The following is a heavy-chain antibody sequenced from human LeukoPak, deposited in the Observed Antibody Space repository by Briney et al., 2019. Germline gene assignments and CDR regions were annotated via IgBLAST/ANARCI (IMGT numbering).Heavy chain of an antibody. J-gene: IGHJ4*02. Sequence: PGGSLRLSCAASGFSFTSHAMTWVRQAPGKGLEWLSGFSGSGGSTYYADSVKGRFTVSRDNSKNTLYLQMTDLRADDTAVYYCAKGYTSDWYYFDCWGQGTLVTVSS. V-gene: IGHV3-23*01. CDR3: AKGYTSDWYYFDC. D-gene: IGHD6-19*01. CDR1: GFSFTSHA. CDR2: FSGSGGST.